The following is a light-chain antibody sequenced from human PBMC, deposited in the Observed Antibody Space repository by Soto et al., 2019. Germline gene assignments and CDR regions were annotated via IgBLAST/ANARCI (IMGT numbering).Light chain of an antibody. V-gene: IGKV3-20*01. CDR2: ATS. CDR3: HHYDRSPLYT. Sequence: EIVLTQSPGTLSLSPGDRATLSCRASQRVRTTSFAWYQQKPGQAPLLLIYATSIRATGIPDRFTGSGSGTELTITISRIVPADVSVYYCHHYDRSPLYTFGQGTKLDIK. CDR1: QRVRTTS. J-gene: IGKJ2*01.